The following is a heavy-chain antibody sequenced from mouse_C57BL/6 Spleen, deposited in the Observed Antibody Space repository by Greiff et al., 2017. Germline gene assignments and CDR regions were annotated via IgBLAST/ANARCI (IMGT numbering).Heavy chain of an antibody. CDR1: GFTFTDYY. J-gene: IGHJ1*03. Sequence: EVKVVASGGGLVQPGGSLSLSCAASGFTFTDYYMSWVRQPPGKALEWLGFIRNKANGYTTEYCASVKGRFNISRDNSQIILYLQMNAMSAEDSATYYFASYHALGTYWYFDVWGTGTTVTVSS. CDR3: ASYHALGTYWYFDV. D-gene: IGHD3-3*01. V-gene: IGHV7-3*01. CDR2: IRNKANGYTT.